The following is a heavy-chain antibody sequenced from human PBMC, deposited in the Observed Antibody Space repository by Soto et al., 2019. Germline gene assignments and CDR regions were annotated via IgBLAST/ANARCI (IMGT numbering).Heavy chain of an antibody. CDR2: INPSGGST. V-gene: IGHV1-46*01. CDR1: GYTFTSYY. D-gene: IGHD3-22*01. J-gene: IGHJ5*02. CDR3: ARFQSGYDNWFDP. Sequence: GASVKVSCKASGYTFTSYYMHWVRQAPGQGLEWMGIINPSGGSTRYAQKFQGRATMTRDTSTSTVYMELISLRSEDTAVYYCARFQSGYDNWFDPWCQGTLVTVSS.